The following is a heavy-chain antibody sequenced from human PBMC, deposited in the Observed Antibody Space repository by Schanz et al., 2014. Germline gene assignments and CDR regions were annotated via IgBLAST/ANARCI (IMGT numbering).Heavy chain of an antibody. CDR3: ARDQSPYTNSSDVRCFDY. D-gene: IGHD6-6*01. J-gene: IGHJ4*03. V-gene: IGHV1-18*04. CDR1: GYTFSFTSYN. Sequence: QVQVEQSGPEVKKPGASVTVSCQASGYTFSFTSYNVHWVRQAPGQGLEWMGWITAYNGDTNYALKLQGRVTMTADTSTSTAYMDLRSLRSDDTAVYYCARDQSPYTNSSDVRCFDYWGQGTTVTVSS. CDR2: ITAYNGDT.